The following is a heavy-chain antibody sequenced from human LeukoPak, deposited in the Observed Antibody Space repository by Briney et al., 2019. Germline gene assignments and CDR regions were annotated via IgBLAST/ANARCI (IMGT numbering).Heavy chain of an antibody. CDR1: GGSISSSSYY. V-gene: IGHV4-39*07. D-gene: IGHD4-23*01. Sequence: ETLSLTCTVSGGSISSSSYYWGWIRQPPVKGLEWIGEINHSGSTNYNPSLKSRVTISVDTSKNQFSLKLSSVTAADTAVYYCARAHFNPGKYYMDVWGKGTTVTVSS. J-gene: IGHJ6*03. CDR3: ARAHFNPGKYYMDV. CDR2: INHSGST.